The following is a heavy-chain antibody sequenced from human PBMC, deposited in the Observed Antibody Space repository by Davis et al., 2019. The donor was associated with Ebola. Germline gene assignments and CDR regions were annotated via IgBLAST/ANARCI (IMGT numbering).Heavy chain of an antibody. CDR2: ISGGSETI. D-gene: IGHD3-10*01. V-gene: IGHV3-48*02. CDR1: GFTFSSYW. J-gene: IGHJ4*02. Sequence: GESLKISCAASGFTFSSYWMSWVRQAPGKGLEWVSYISGGSETIHYADSVKGRFIISRDNAKNSLYLQMNSLRDEDTAIYYCAREWFGETDWGQGTLVTVSS. CDR3: AREWFGETD.